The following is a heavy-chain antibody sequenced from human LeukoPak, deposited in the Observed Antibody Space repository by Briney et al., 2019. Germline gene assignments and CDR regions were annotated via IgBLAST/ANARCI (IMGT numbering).Heavy chain of an antibody. CDR3: ARARYSYVPHYYYYGMDV. CDR2: IYSGGST. CDR1: GFTVSSNC. J-gene: IGHJ6*02. D-gene: IGHD5-18*01. Sequence: GGSLRLSCAASGFTVSSNCMSWVRQAPGKGLEWVSVIYSGGSTYYADSVKGRFTISRHNSKNTLYLQMNSLRAEDTAVYYCARARYSYVPHYYYYGMDVWGQGTTVTVSS. V-gene: IGHV3-53*04.